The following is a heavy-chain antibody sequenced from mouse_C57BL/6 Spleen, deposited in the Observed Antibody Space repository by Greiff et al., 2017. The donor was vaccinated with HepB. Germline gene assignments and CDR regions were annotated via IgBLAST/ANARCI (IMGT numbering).Heavy chain of an antibody. CDR3: AREGTGTGFAY. V-gene: IGHV1-54*01. J-gene: IGHJ3*01. Sequence: VQLQQSGAELVRPGTSVKVSCKASGYAFTNYLIEWVKQRPGQGLEWIGVINPGSGGTNYNEKFKGKATLTADKSSSTADMQLSSLTSEDSAVYFCAREGTGTGFAYWGQGTLVTVAA. CDR1: GYAFTNYL. CDR2: INPGSGGT. D-gene: IGHD4-1*01.